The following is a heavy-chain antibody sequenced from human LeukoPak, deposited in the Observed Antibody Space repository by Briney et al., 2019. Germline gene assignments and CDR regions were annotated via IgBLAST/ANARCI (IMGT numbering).Heavy chain of an antibody. D-gene: IGHD5-18*01. CDR3: ARGSQLWYPGDAFDI. V-gene: IGHV3-21*01. Sequence: GGSLRLSCAASGCTFNLYSMNWVRQAPGKGLEWVSSISGTSNYIYYPDSVKGRFTISRDNAKNSLYLHMNSLRAEDTAVYYCARGSQLWYPGDAFDIWGQGTMVTVSS. CDR1: GCTFNLYS. CDR2: ISGTSNYI. J-gene: IGHJ3*02.